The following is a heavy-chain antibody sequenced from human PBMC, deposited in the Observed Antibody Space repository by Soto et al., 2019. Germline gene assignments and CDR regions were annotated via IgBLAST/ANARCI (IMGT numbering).Heavy chain of an antibody. CDR2: ISTSGDST. Sequence: EVQLLESGGRLVQPGGSLRLSCAASRFTFSTYTMSWARQAPGKGLEWVSAISTSGDSTYYADSVKGRFTISRDHYRNQLYQHINSARAADTAVHDCAKDQGEKYDRWFDLWGQGTLVTVSS. D-gene: IGHD3-16*01. CDR3: AKDQGEKYDRWFDL. V-gene: IGHV3-23*01. CDR1: RFTFSTYT. J-gene: IGHJ5*02.